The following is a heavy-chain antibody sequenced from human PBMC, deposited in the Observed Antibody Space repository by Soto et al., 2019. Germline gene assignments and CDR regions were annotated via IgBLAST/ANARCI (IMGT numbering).Heavy chain of an antibody. J-gene: IGHJ5*02. Sequence: GGSLGLSCTASGFRFGDYAMSWFRQAPGKGLEWVGFIRSKAYGGTTEYAASVKGRFTISRDDSKSIAYLQMNSLKTEDTAVYYCTRAGVKLEPHNWFDPWGKGTLVTVSS. CDR1: GFRFGDYA. D-gene: IGHD1-1*01. CDR3: TRAGVKLEPHNWFDP. CDR2: IRSKAYGGTT. V-gene: IGHV3-49*03.